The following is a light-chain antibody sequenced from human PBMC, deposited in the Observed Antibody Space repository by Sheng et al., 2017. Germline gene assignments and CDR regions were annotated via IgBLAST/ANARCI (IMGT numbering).Light chain of an antibody. CDR3: QQYGSSPFT. CDR1: QSVRNNW. Sequence: EIVLTQSPGTLSLSPGDRATLSCRASQSVRNNWLAWHQQKPGQVTRLLIYGATKRAAGIPDRFSGSASGTDFTLTINRLEPEDFAVYYCQQYGSSPFTFGPGTTVDI. CDR2: GAT. J-gene: IGKJ3*01. V-gene: IGKV3-20*01.